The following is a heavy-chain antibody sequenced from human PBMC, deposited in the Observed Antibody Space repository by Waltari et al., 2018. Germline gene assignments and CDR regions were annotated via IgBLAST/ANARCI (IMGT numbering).Heavy chain of an antibody. CDR3: ARGSLHCGGDCYWNFQH. V-gene: IGHV4-59*11. CDR2: IYYSGST. Sequence: QVQLQESGPGLVKPSETLSLTCTGSGGSISSHYWSWIRQPPGKGLEWIGYIYYSGSTNYNPSLKSRVTISVDTSKNQFSLKLSSVTAADTAVYYCARGSLHCGGDCYWNFQHWGQGALVTVSS. J-gene: IGHJ1*01. D-gene: IGHD2-21*01. CDR1: GGSISSHY.